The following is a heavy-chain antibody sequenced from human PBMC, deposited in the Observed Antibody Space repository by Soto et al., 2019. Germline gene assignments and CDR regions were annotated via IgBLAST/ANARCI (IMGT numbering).Heavy chain of an antibody. D-gene: IGHD3-16*02. Sequence: ASVKVSCKVSGYTLTELSMHWVRQAPGKGLEWMGGFDPEDGETIYAQKFQGRVTMTEDTSTDTAYMELSSLRSEDTAVYYCATAAMNYDYIWGSYRLTPPLGYCGQGTLVIGSS. CDR1: GYTLTELS. J-gene: IGHJ4*02. V-gene: IGHV1-24*01. CDR2: FDPEDGET. CDR3: ATAAMNYDYIWGSYRLTPPLGY.